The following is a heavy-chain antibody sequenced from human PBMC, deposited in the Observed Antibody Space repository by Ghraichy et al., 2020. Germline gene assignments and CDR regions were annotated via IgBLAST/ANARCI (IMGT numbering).Heavy chain of an antibody. V-gene: IGHV3-48*02. Sequence: GESLNISCAASGFTFSSYSMNWVRQAPGKGLEWVSYISSSSNTIYYADSVKGRFTISRDNAKNSLYLQMNSLRDEDTAVYYCARLHIVVVTAADAFDIWGQGTMVTVSS. CDR3: ARLHIVVVTAADAFDI. D-gene: IGHD2-21*02. CDR1: GFTFSSYS. CDR2: ISSSSNTI. J-gene: IGHJ3*02.